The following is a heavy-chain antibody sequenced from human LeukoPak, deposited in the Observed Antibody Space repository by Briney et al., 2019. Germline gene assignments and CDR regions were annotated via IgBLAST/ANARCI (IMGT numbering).Heavy chain of an antibody. CDR3: ARDTISSSYTGAFDI. J-gene: IGHJ3*02. V-gene: IGHV1-69*13. Sequence: GASVKVSCKASGGTFSSYAISWVRQAPGQGLEWMGGIIPIFGTANYAQKFQGRVTITADESTSTAYMELSSLRSEDTAVYYCARDTISSSYTGAFDIWGQGTMVTVSS. CDR1: GGTFSSYA. D-gene: IGHD6-13*01. CDR2: IIPIFGTA.